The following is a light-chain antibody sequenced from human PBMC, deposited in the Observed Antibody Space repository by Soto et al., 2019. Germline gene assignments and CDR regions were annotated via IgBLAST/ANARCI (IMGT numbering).Light chain of an antibody. J-gene: IGLJ2*01. CDR2: DVS. CDR3: SSYASSSTVI. Sequence: QSALTQPASVSGSPGQSITISCTGTSSDVGAYNYVSWYQQHPVKAPKLMIYDVSSRPSGISNRFSGSKSGNTASLTISGVQAEDEADYYCSSYASSSTVIFGGGTKVIVL. V-gene: IGLV2-14*01. CDR1: SSDVGAYNY.